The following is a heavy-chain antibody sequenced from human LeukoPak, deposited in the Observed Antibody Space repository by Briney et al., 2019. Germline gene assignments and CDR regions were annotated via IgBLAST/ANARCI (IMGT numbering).Heavy chain of an antibody. CDR3: AKEGSPIVAAVGYAFDI. CDR1: GFTFSSYW. V-gene: IGHV3-7*03. J-gene: IGHJ3*02. D-gene: IGHD6-13*01. CDR2: IKQDGSEK. Sequence: GGSLRLSCVASGFTFSSYWMSWVRQAPGKGLEWVANIKQDGSEKYYVDSVKGRFTISRDNAKNSLYLQMNSLRAEDTALYYCAKEGSPIVAAVGYAFDIWGQGTMVTVSS.